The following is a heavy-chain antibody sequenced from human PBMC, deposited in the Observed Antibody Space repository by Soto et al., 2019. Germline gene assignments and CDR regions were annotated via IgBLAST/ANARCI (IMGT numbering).Heavy chain of an antibody. D-gene: IGHD4-17*01. CDR2: IIPILGLA. CDR1: GGTFSSYT. CDR3: ARLTTVTTTISG. V-gene: IGHV1-69*02. Sequence: QVQLVQSGAEVKKPGSSVKVSCKASGGTFSSYTISWVRQAPGQGLEWMGRIIPILGLANYAQKSQGRVTITGDKSASTAYMELSSLRSEDTAVYYCARLTTVTTTISGWGQGTLVTVSS. J-gene: IGHJ4*02.